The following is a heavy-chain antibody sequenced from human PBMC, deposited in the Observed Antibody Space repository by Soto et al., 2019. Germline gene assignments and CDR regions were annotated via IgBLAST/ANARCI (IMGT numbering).Heavy chain of an antibody. Sequence: GGSLRLSCAASGFDFTIYAMHWVRQAPGKGLEWVAVISYDGSNKYYADSVKGRFTISRDNSKNTLYLQMNSLRAEDTAVYYCARVTGYYAPDYWGQGTLVTVSS. J-gene: IGHJ4*02. CDR2: ISYDGSNK. CDR1: GFDFTIYA. V-gene: IGHV3-30-3*01. CDR3: ARVTGYYAPDY. D-gene: IGHD3-9*01.